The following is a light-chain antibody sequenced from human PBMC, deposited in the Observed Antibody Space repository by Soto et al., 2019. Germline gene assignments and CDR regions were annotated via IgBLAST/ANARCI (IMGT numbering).Light chain of an antibody. V-gene: IGLV2-23*02. CDR1: SSDFGYYNL. CDR2: EVS. CDR3: CSYAGSTTHYV. J-gene: IGLJ1*01. Sequence: QSVLTQPASVSGSPGQSITISCTGTSSDFGYYNLVSWYQQHPGKAPKLMIYEVSKRPSGVSNRFSGSKSGNTASLTISGLQAEDEADYYCCSYAGSTTHYVFGTGTKVTVL.